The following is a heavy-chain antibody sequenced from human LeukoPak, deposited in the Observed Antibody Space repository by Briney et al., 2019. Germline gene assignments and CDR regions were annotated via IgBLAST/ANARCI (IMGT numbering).Heavy chain of an antibody. CDR2: IYYSGST. CDR1: GGSISSYY. Sequence: SETLSLTCTVSGGSISSYYWSWIRQPPGKGLEWIGYIYYSGSTNYNPSLKSRVTISVDTSKNQFSLKLNSVTAADTAVYYCARAWIAARLQLNWFDPWGQGTLVTVSS. D-gene: IGHD6-6*01. V-gene: IGHV4-59*12. CDR3: ARAWIAARLQLNWFDP. J-gene: IGHJ5*02.